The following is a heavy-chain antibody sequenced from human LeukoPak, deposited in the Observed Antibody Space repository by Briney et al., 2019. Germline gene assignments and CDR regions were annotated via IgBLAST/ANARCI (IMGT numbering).Heavy chain of an antibody. CDR1: GTSISRGGYY. J-gene: IGHJ4*02. Sequence: SETLSLTCTVSGTSISRGGYYWNWIRQYPGKGLEWIGYIYYDGSTDHNPSLKSRLSISIDTYKNQFSLRLSSVTVADTAVYYCACSSGAGTGFDYWGQGTLVTVSS. D-gene: IGHD6-13*01. CDR3: ACSSGAGTGFDY. CDR2: IYYDGST. V-gene: IGHV4-31*03.